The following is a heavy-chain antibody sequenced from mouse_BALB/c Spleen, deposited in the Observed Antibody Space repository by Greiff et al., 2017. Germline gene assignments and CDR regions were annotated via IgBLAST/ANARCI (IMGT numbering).Heavy chain of an antibody. J-gene: IGHJ4*01. D-gene: IGHD6-1*01. V-gene: IGHV1-4*02. CDR1: GYTFTSYT. CDR3: AREGIYAMDY. CDR2: INPSSGYT. Sequence: QVQLKQSAAELARPGASVKMSCKASGYTFTSYTMHWVKQRPGQGLEWIGYINPSSGYTEYNQKFKDKTTLTADKSSSTAYMQLSSLTSEDSAVYYCAREGIYAMDYWGQGTSVTVSS.